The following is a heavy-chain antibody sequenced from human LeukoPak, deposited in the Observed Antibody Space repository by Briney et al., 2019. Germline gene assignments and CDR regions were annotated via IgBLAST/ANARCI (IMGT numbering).Heavy chain of an antibody. CDR1: GGSFSGYY. V-gene: IGHV4-34*01. D-gene: IGHD2-8*01. CDR2: INHSGNT. J-gene: IGHJ4*02. CDR3: ARGGEDCTNGVCYFNY. Sequence: SETLSLTCAVYGGSFSGYYWSWIRQPPGKGLGWIGEINHSGNTNYNPSLKSRVTISVDTSKNQFSLKLSSVTAADTAVYYCARGGEDCTNGVCYFNYWGQGTLVTVSS.